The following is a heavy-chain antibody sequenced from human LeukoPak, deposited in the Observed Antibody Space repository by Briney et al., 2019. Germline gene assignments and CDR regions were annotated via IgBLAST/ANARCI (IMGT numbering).Heavy chain of an antibody. CDR2: INPNSGGT. V-gene: IGHV1-2*02. D-gene: IGHD4-4*01. CDR3: ARDLKTTVTPYYYYYGMNV. Sequence: ASVKVSCKASGYTFTGYYMYWVRQAPGQGLEWMGWINPNSGGTNYAQKFQGRVTMTRDTSISTAYMELSRLRSDDTAVYYCARDLKTTVTPYYYYYGMNVWGQGTTVTVSS. J-gene: IGHJ6*02. CDR1: GYTFTGYY.